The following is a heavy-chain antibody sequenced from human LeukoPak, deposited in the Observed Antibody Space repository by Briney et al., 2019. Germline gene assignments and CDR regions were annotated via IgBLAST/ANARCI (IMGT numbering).Heavy chain of an antibody. D-gene: IGHD6-13*01. CDR2: ISGSGGSA. V-gene: IGHV3-23*01. CDR1: GFTFSSYA. Sequence: PGGSLRLSCAASGFTFSSYAMSWVRQAPGKGLEWVSAISGSGGSAYYADSVKGRFTISRDNSKNSLYLQMNSLRAEDTAVYYCAKVTSGIAAAGTPFDYWGQGTLVTVSS. J-gene: IGHJ4*02. CDR3: AKVTSGIAAAGTPFDY.